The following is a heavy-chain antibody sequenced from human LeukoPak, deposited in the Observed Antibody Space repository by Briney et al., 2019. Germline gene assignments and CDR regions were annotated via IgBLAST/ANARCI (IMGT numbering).Heavy chain of an antibody. V-gene: IGHV1-46*01. Sequence: ASVKVSCKASGYTFTSYYMHWVRQAPGQGLEWMGIINPSGGSTSYAQKFQGRVTMTRDTSTSTVYMELSSLRSEDTAVYYCARDHLLWLGELLREGAFDIWGQGTMVTVSS. CDR2: INPSGGST. CDR1: GYTFTSYY. CDR3: ARDHLLWLGELLREGAFDI. J-gene: IGHJ3*02. D-gene: IGHD3-10*01.